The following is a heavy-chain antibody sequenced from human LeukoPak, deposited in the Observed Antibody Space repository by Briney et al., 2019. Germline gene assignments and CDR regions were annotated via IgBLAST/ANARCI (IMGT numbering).Heavy chain of an antibody. V-gene: IGHV4-39*01. CDR3: ARQDPSGSFYAPIDY. Sequence: PSETLSLTCDVSVGSISSSYYWGWIRQPPGKGLEWIGSINYRGNTYYNPSLKSRVTISVDTSKNQFSLKLSSVTAANTSVYYCARQDPSGSFYAPIDYWGQGTLVTVSS. J-gene: IGHJ4*02. D-gene: IGHD1-26*01. CDR1: VGSISSSYY. CDR2: INYRGNT.